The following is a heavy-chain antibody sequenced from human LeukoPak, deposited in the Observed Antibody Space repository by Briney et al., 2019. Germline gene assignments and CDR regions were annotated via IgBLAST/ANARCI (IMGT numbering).Heavy chain of an antibody. J-gene: IGHJ3*02. CDR2: FDPEDGET. CDR3: ATAIVVVVASTAAFDI. D-gene: IGHD2-15*01. CDR1: GYTLTELS. V-gene: IGHV1-24*01. Sequence: ASVTVSCKVSGYTLTELSMHWVRQAPGKGLEWMGGFDPEDGETIYAQKFQGRVTMTEDTSTDTAYMELTSLRSEYTAVYYCATAIVVVVASTAAFDIWGQGTMVTVSS.